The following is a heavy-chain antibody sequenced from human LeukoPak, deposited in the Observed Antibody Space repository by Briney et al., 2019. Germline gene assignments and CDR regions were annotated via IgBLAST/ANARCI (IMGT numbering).Heavy chain of an antibody. CDR2: IIPIFGTA. CDR3: ATDRLHGAFDI. CDR1: GGTFSSYA. D-gene: IGHD5/OR15-5a*01. Sequence: ASVKVSCKASGGTFSSYAISWVRQAPGQGLEWMGGIIPIFGTANYAQKFQGRVTITADESTSTAYMELSSLRSEDTAVYYCATDRLHGAFDIWGQGTMVTVSS. V-gene: IGHV1-69*13. J-gene: IGHJ3*02.